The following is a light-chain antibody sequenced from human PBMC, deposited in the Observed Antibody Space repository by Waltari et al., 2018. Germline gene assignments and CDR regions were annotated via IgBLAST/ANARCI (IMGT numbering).Light chain of an antibody. CDR3: QQYGSSPPST. Sequence: EIVLTQSPGTLSLSPGERATLSCRASQSVSSSYLAWYQQTPGQAPRLLIYGASSRATGSPDRFSGSGSGTDFTLTISRLEPEDFAVYYWQQYGSSPPSTFGQGTRLEIK. V-gene: IGKV3-20*01. CDR2: GAS. CDR1: QSVSSSY. J-gene: IGKJ5*01.